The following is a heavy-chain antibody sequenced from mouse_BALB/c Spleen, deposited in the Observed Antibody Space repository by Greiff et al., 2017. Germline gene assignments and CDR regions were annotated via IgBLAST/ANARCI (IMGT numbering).Heavy chain of an antibody. D-gene: IGHD2-1*01. J-gene: IGHJ3*01. Sequence: EVQLQQSGPGLVKPSQSLSLTCSVTGYSITSGYYWNWIRQFPGNKLEWMGYISYDGSNNYNPSLKNRISITRDTSKNQFFLKLNSVTTEDTATYYCATYGNHRAWFAYWGQGALVTVSA. CDR2: ISYDGSN. CDR3: ATYGNHRAWFAY. V-gene: IGHV3-6*02. CDR1: GYSITSGYY.